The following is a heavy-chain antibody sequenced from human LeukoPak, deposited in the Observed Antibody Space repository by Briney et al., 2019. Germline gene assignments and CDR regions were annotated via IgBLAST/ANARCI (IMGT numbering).Heavy chain of an antibody. J-gene: IGHJ4*02. D-gene: IGHD1-26*01. CDR1: GGSISSSSSF. CDR2: IYYSGST. V-gene: IGHV4-39*01. CDR3: ARHGRGSYDFDY. Sequence: SSETLSLTCTVSGGSISSSSSFWGWIRQPPGKGLEWIGSIYYSGSTYYNPSLKSRVTISVDTSKNQFSLKLSSVTAADTAVYYCARHGRGSYDFDYWGQGTLVTVSS.